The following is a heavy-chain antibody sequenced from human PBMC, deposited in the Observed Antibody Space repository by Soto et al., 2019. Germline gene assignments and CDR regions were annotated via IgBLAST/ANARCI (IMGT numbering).Heavy chain of an antibody. CDR2: IYYSGST. J-gene: IGHJ3*02. V-gene: IGHV4-59*08. CDR3: ARRYGSSFDI. Sequence: QVQLQESGPGLVKPSETLSLTCTVSGGSISSYYWSWIRQPPGKRLEWIGYIYYSGSTNYNPSLKSRVPLSVDTSKTQSSLTLSSVPAADTAVYYCARRYGSSFDIWGQGTMVTVSS. CDR1: GGSISSYY. D-gene: IGHD3-10*01.